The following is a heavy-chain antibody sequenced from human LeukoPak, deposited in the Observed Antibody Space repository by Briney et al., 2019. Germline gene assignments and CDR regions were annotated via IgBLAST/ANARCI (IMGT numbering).Heavy chain of an antibody. V-gene: IGHV3-30-3*01. D-gene: IGHD3-10*01. Sequence: GRSLRLSCAASGFVFRSYAMHWFRQAPCKGLEWVAVISYNGDAQQFADSVKGRFTISRDNSKNTLFLQLNSLRPEDTGTYYCARDSSPHYFGSGRPNSWGQGTLVTVSS. CDR1: GFVFRSYA. CDR3: ARDSSPHYFGSGRPNS. CDR2: ISYNGDAQ. J-gene: IGHJ4*02.